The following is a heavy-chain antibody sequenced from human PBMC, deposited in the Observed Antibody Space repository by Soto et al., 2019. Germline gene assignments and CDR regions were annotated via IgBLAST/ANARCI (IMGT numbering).Heavy chain of an antibody. D-gene: IGHD1-26*01. CDR3: AKDSGSYYYFDY. CDR1: GFTFSSYA. V-gene: IGHV3-23*01. J-gene: IGHJ4*02. CDR2: ISGSGGST. Sequence: TGGSLRLSCAASGFTFSSYAMSWVRQAPGKGLEWVSAISGSGGSTYYADSVKGRFTISRDNSKNTLYLQMNSLRAEDTAVYYCAKDSGSYYYFDYWGQGTLVTVSS.